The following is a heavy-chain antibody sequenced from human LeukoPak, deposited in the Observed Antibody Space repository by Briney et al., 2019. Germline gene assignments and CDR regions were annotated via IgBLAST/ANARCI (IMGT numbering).Heavy chain of an antibody. V-gene: IGHV1-69*13. CDR3: ARTLPGDACYYYYYYMDV. CDR2: IIPIFGTA. CDR1: GGTFSSYA. Sequence: SVKVSCKASGGTFSSYAISWVRQAPGQGLEWMGGIIPIFGTANYAQKFQGRVTITADESTSTAYMELSSLRSEDTAVYYCARTLPGDACYYYYYYMDVWGKGTTVTVSS. D-gene: IGHD3-16*01. J-gene: IGHJ6*03.